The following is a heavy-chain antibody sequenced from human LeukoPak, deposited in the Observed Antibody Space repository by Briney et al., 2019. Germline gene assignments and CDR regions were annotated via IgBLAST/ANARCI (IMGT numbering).Heavy chain of an antibody. Sequence: PGGSLRLSCAASGFTFRYYAMHWVRQAPGKGLEWVSSISSSSSYIYYADSVKGRFTISRDNAKNSLYLQMNSLRAEDTAVYYCARGDYCGRDCYSDWGRGTLVTVSS. CDR1: GFTFRYYA. V-gene: IGHV3-21*01. CDR3: ARGDYCGRDCYSD. CDR2: ISSSSSYI. J-gene: IGHJ4*02. D-gene: IGHD2-21*02.